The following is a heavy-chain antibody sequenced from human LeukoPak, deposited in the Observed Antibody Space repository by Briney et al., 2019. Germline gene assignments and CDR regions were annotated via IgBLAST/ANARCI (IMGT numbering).Heavy chain of an antibody. D-gene: IGHD3-9*01. V-gene: IGHV4-34*01. J-gene: IGHJ4*01. CDR1: GGSFSGYY. CDR3: ARENYDILTGYYSGSASAPTTFHY. CDR2: INHSGST. Sequence: SETLSLACAVYGGSFSGYYWSWIRQPPGKGLEWIGEINHSGSTNYNPSLKSRVTISVDTSKNQFSLKLSSVTAADTAVYYCARENYDILTGYYSGSASAPTTFHY.